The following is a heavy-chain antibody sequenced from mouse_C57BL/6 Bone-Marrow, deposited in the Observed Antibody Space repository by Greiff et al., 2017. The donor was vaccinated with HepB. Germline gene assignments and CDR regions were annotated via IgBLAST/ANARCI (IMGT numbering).Heavy chain of an antibody. Sequence: VQLQQSGAELVKPGASVKMSCKASGYTFTSYWITWVKQRPGQGLEWIGDIYPGSGSTNYNEKFKSKATLTVDTSSSTAYMQLSSLTSEDSAVYYCARRGYKGNPYYFDYWGQGTTLTVSS. CDR1: GYTFTSYW. CDR3: ARRGYKGNPYYFDY. J-gene: IGHJ2*01. D-gene: IGHD1-3*01. V-gene: IGHV1-55*01. CDR2: IYPGSGST.